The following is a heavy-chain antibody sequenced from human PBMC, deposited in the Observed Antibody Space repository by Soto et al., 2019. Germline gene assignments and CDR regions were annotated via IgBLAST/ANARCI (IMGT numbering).Heavy chain of an antibody. CDR1: GYTFTSYD. CDR2: MNPNSGNT. J-gene: IGHJ6*02. Sequence: ASVKVSCKASGYTFTSYDINWVRQATGQGLEWMGWMNPNSGNTGYAQKFQGRVTMTRNTSISTAYMELSSLRSADTAVYYCARGGRFTHGSGSSPYYYYGMDVRGQGTTVTGSS. CDR3: ARGGRFTHGSGSSPYYYYGMDV. D-gene: IGHD3-10*01. V-gene: IGHV1-8*02.